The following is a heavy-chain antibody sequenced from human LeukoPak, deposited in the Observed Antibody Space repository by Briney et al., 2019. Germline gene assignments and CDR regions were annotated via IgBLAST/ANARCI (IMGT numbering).Heavy chain of an antibody. CDR3: ARHAPVYYYGMDV. J-gene: IGHJ6*02. CDR1: GFTVSRNY. CDR2: MDSGGST. Sequence: TGGSLRLSCVASGFTVSRNYMSWVRQAPGKGLEWVSVMDSGGSTYYADSVKGRFTISRDNSKNTLYLQMNSLRAEGTAMYYCARHAPVYYYGMDVWGQGTTVTVSS. V-gene: IGHV3-66*04.